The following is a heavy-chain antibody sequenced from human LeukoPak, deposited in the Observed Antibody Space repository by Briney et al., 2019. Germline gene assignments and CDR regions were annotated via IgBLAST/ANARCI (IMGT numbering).Heavy chain of an antibody. J-gene: IGHJ4*02. Sequence: SETLSLTCAVYGGSFSGYYWSWIRQPPGKGLEWIGYIYYSGSTNYNPSLKSRVTISVDTSKNQFSLKLSSVTAADTAVYYCARAEGGWYSDYWGQGTLVTVSS. D-gene: IGHD6-19*01. V-gene: IGHV4-59*01. CDR3: ARAEGGWYSDY. CDR1: GGSFSGYY. CDR2: IYYSGST.